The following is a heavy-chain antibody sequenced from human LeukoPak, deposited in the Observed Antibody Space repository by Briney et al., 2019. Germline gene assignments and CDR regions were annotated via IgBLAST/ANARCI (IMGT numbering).Heavy chain of an antibody. J-gene: IGHJ4*02. Sequence: PSETLSLTCAVYGGSFSGYYRSWIRQPPGRGLEWIGEINHSGSTNYNPSLKSRVTISVDTSKNQFSLKLSSVTAADTAVYYCARENRLGYCSSTSCLPFDYWGQGTLVTVSS. D-gene: IGHD2-2*01. CDR3: ARENRLGYCSSTSCLPFDY. CDR1: GGSFSGYY. CDR2: INHSGST. V-gene: IGHV4-34*01.